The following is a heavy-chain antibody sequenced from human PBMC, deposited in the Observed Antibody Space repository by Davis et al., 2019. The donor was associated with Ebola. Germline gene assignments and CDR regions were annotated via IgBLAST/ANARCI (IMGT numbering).Heavy chain of an antibody. CDR2: INPSGGST. CDR3: ARDHGDIVVVPAALNWFDP. V-gene: IGHV1-46*01. CDR1: GYTFTSYY. J-gene: IGHJ5*02. D-gene: IGHD2-2*01. Sequence: ASVKVSCKASGYTFTSYYMHWVRQAPGQGLEWMGIINPSGGSTSYAQKFQGRVTMTRDTSTSTVYMELSSLRSEDTAVYYCARDHGDIVVVPAALNWFDPWGQGTLVTVSS.